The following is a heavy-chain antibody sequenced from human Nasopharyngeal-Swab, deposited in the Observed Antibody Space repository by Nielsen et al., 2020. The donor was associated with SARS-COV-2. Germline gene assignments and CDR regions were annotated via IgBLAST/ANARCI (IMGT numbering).Heavy chain of an antibody. Sequence: GESLKISCAASGFTFNNYWMHWVRQAPGKGLVWVSRIMTDGSGTTYADSVKGRFTISRDNAKNTLFLQMNSLRAEDTAVYYRARDEVGGGMDVWGQGTTVTVSS. CDR2: IMTDGSGT. D-gene: IGHD2-2*01. CDR3: ARDEVGGGMDV. V-gene: IGHV3-74*01. J-gene: IGHJ6*02. CDR1: GFTFNNYW.